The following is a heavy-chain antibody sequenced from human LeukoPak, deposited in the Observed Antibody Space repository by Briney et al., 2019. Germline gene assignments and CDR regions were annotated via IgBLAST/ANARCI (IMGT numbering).Heavy chain of an antibody. CDR3: AGFGESAY. J-gene: IGHJ4*02. V-gene: IGHV3-48*02. CDR2: VSSSGSTI. D-gene: IGHD3-10*01. CDR1: GFSISAYG. Sequence: TGGSLRLSCAASGFSISAYGMHWVRQAPGKGLEWVSYVSSSGSTIYYADSVKGRFTISRDNAKNSLYLQMNSLRDEDTAVYYCAGFGESAYWGQGTLVTVSS.